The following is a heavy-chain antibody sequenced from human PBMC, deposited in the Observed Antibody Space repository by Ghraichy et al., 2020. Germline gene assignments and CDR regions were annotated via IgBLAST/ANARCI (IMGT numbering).Heavy chain of an antibody. CDR2: IYHSGST. J-gene: IGHJ3*02. V-gene: IGHV4-30-2*01. Sequence: SETLSLTCAVSGGSISSADYSWSWIRQPPGKGLEWIGYIYHSGSTYYNPSLKSRVTISADRSKNHISLELSSVTAADTAVYFCARAPCDDDGFYDDGFDIWGQGTRVTVSS. D-gene: IGHD3-3*01. CDR1: GGSISSADYS. CDR3: ARAPCDDDGFYDDGFDI.